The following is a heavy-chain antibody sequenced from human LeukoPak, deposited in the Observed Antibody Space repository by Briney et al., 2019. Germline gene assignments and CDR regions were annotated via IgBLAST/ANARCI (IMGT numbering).Heavy chain of an antibody. CDR1: GFTFSSYW. CDR2: INSDGSST. J-gene: IGHJ3*02. Sequence: PGESLRLSRADSGFTFSSYWMHWVRQAPGKGLGWVWRINSDGSSTSYADSVKGRFTISRYTAKNTLYLQMNSLRANDTAVYYRVRVAAFDICGQGTMVTVSS. V-gene: IGHV3-74*01. CDR3: VRVAAFDI.